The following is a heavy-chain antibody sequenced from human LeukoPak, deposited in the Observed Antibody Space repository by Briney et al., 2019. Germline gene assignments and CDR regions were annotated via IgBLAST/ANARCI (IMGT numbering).Heavy chain of an antibody. D-gene: IGHD2-15*01. Sequence: GGSLRLSCAASGFTFSSYSMNWVRQAPGKGLEWVSYISSSSSTIYYADSVKGRFTISRDNAKNSLYLQMNSLRAEDTAVYYCARESSGSGNIDVWGKGTTVTVSS. V-gene: IGHV3-48*04. CDR1: GFTFSSYS. CDR2: ISSSSSTI. J-gene: IGHJ6*03. CDR3: ARESSGSGNIDV.